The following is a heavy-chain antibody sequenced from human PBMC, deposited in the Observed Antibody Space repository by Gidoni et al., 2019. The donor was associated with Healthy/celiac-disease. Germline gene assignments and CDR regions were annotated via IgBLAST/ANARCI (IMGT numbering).Heavy chain of an antibody. V-gene: IGHV3-33*01. D-gene: IGHD3-22*01. CDR1: GFTFSSDG. Sequence: QVQLVESGGGVVQPGRSLRLSCAASGFTFSSDGMHWVRQAPGKGLEWVAVIWYDGSNKYYADSVKGRFTISRDNSKNTLYLQMNSLRAEDTAVYYCARGYYYYDSSGWYFDLWGRGTLVTVSS. J-gene: IGHJ2*01. CDR3: ARGYYYYDSSGWYFDL. CDR2: IWYDGSNK.